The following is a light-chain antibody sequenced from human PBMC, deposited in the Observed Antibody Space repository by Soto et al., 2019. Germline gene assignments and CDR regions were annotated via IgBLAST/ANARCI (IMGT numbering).Light chain of an antibody. J-gene: IGKJ4*01. Sequence: DIQMTQSPSSLSAFVGDRVTITCRASQDIGNFLAWYQQKPGKVPKLLIYAASTLQSGVPSRFSGSGSGTDFALTIISLQAEDFATYYCQQLRMYPSTFGGGTKVDI. CDR1: QDIGNF. V-gene: IGKV1-27*01. CDR3: QQLRMYPST. CDR2: AAS.